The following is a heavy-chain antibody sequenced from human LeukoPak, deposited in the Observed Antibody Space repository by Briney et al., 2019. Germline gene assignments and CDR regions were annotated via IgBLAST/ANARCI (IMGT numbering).Heavy chain of an antibody. J-gene: IGHJ5*02. D-gene: IGHD6-19*01. CDR2: ISYDGSNK. Sequence: PGGPVRLSCAASGFTFSSYGMHWVRQAPGKGLEWVAVISYDGSNKYYADSVKGRFTISRDNSNNTLYLQMNSLRAEDTAVYYCAKDLQGLVPSTWGQGTLVAVSS. CDR1: GFTFSSYG. V-gene: IGHV3-30*18. CDR3: AKDLQGLVPST.